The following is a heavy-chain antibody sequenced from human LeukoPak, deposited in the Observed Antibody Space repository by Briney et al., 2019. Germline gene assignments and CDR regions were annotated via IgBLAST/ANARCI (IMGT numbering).Heavy chain of an antibody. J-gene: IGHJ4*02. CDR2: IRHDEDTQ. CDR1: GFTFSNYG. Sequence: GGSLRLSCAASGFTFSNYGMHWVRQAPGKGLEWVAFIRHDEDTQYYSDSVKGRFTISRDNSKNTLNLQMYSLRADGTAVYYCAKVVGGWQYIDYWGQGTLVTVSS. CDR3: AKVVGGWQYIDY. V-gene: IGHV3-30*02. D-gene: IGHD6-19*01.